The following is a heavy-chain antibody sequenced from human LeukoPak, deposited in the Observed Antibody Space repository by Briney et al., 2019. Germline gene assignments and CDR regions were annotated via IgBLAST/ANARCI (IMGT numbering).Heavy chain of an antibody. CDR1: GFTFSSYW. Sequence: PGGSLRLSCAASGFTFSSYWMGWVRQAPGKGLEWVANIKQDGSEKYYVDSVKGRFTISRDNAKNSLYLQMNSLRAEDTAVYYCASDREYYYGSGSFDYWGQGTLVTVSS. V-gene: IGHV3-7*04. CDR2: IKQDGSEK. CDR3: ASDREYYYGSGSFDY. D-gene: IGHD3-10*01. J-gene: IGHJ4*02.